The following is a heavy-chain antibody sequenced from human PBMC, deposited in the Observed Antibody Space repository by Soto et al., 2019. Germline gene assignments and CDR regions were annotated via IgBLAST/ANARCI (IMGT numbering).Heavy chain of an antibody. Sequence: PSETLSLTCTISGGSINDYYWNWIRQSPGRGLEWIAYRYYSGSTNYNPSLRSRVTISLDTSKKQFSLKLSSVTDADTAIYYCVGEKNHPSRGLYFYGMDVWGQGTTVTVSS. CDR3: VGEKNHPSRGLYFYGMDV. V-gene: IGHV4-59*01. CDR1: GGSINDYY. CDR2: RYYSGST. D-gene: IGHD2-15*01. J-gene: IGHJ6*02.